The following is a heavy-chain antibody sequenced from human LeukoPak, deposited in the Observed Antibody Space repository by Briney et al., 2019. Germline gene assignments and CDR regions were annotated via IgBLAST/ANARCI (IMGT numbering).Heavy chain of an antibody. J-gene: IGHJ4*02. CDR1: GGSISSGSYY. Sequence: SETLSLTCTVSGGSISSGSYYWSWIRQPAGKGLEWIGRIYTSGSTNYNPSLKSRDTISVDTSKNQFSLKLSSVTAADTAVYYCARDRVGGSGSLRPTHAYFDYWGQGTLVTVSS. CDR3: ARDRVGGSGSLRPTHAYFDY. CDR2: IYTSGST. D-gene: IGHD3-10*01. V-gene: IGHV4-61*02.